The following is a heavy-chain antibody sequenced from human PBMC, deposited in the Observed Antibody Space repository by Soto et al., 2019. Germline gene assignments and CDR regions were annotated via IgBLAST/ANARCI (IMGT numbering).Heavy chain of an antibody. V-gene: IGHV3-23*01. J-gene: IGHJ4*02. CDR1: GFTFSSYA. D-gene: IGHD6-6*01. CDR2: ISGSGGST. Sequence: EVQLLESGGGLVQPGGSLRLSCAASGFTFSSYAMSWVRQAPGKGLEWVSAISGSGGSTYYADSVKGRFTISRDNSKNTLYLQMNSLRAEDTAVYYCAKEILPHRRARTTGLGYWGQGTLVTVSS. CDR3: AKEILPHRRARTTGLGY.